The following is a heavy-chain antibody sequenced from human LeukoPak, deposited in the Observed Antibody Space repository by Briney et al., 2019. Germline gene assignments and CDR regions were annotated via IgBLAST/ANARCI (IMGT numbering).Heavy chain of an antibody. CDR2: ISWNSGSI. D-gene: IGHD1-26*01. CDR1: GFTFDDYA. CDR3: AKGYSGSHSEFSS. J-gene: IGHJ4*02. V-gene: IGHV3-9*01. Sequence: PGGSLRLSCAASGFTFDDYAMHWVRQAPGKGLEWVSGISWNSGSIGYADSVKGRFTISRDNAKNSLYLQMNSLRAEDTALYYCAKGYSGSHSEFSSWGQGTLVTVSS.